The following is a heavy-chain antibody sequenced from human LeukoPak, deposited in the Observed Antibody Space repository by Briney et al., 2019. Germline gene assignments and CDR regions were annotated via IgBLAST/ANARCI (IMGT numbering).Heavy chain of an antibody. CDR3: AKDAYYDFWSGSVGHLDY. V-gene: IGHV3-9*01. J-gene: IGHJ4*02. CDR1: GFTFDDYA. CDR2: ISWNSGSI. Sequence: PGRSLRLSCAASGFTFDDYAMHWVRQAPRKGLEWVSGISWNSGSIGYADSVKGRLTISRDNAKNSLYLQMNSLRAEDTALYYCAKDAYYDFWSGSVGHLDYWGQGTLVTVSS. D-gene: IGHD3-3*01.